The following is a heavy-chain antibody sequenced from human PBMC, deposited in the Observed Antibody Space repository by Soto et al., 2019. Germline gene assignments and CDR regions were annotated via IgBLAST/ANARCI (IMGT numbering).Heavy chain of an antibody. V-gene: IGHV3-33*01. D-gene: IGHD3-10*01. J-gene: IGHJ6*02. CDR1: GFTFSSYG. Sequence: GGSLRLSCAASGFTFSSYGMHWVRQAPGKGLEWVAVIWYDGSNKYYADSVKGRFTISRDNSKNTLYLQMNSLRAEDTAVYYCARDRGWFGELQPYYYYYGMDVWGQGTTVTVSS. CDR3: ARDRGWFGELQPYYYYYGMDV. CDR2: IWYDGSNK.